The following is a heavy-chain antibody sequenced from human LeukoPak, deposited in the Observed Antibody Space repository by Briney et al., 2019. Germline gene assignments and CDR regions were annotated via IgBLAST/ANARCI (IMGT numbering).Heavy chain of an antibody. J-gene: IGHJ4*02. Sequence: GGSLRLSCAASGFTFDDYAMHWVRQAPGKGLEWVSGISWTSGSIGYADSVKGRFTISRDNAKNSLYLQMNSLRAEDTALYYCAKDRQWLVYGGAFDYWGQGTLVTVSS. CDR2: ISWTSGSI. CDR1: GFTFDDYA. CDR3: AKDRQWLVYGGAFDY. D-gene: IGHD6-19*01. V-gene: IGHV3-9*01.